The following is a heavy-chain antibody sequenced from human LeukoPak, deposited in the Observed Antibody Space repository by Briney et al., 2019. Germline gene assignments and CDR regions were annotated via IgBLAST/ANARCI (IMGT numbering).Heavy chain of an antibody. V-gene: IGHV3-48*03. D-gene: IGHD2-21*01. CDR1: GFTFSSYE. CDR2: ISSSGSTI. CDR3: ARSMAFDQEVAFDI. J-gene: IGHJ3*02. Sequence: GGSLRLSCAASGFTFSSYEMNWVRQAPGKGLEWVSYISSSGSTIYYADSVKGRFTISRDNAKNSLYLQMNSLRAEDTDVYYCARSMAFDQEVAFDIWGQGTMVTVSS.